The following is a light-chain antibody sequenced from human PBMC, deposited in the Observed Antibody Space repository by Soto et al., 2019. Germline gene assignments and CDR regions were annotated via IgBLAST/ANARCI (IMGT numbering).Light chain of an antibody. CDR3: QQYSQWPLT. CDR1: EILSPTY. V-gene: IGKV3D-15*01. Sequence: LTQFPGTLSLSPGETATLSCRATEILSPTYIAWYQQKPGQAPRLLIYGASNRATGIPDRFGGSGSATEFTLTISSLQSEDFAVYYCQQYSQWPLTFGGGTKVEIK. J-gene: IGKJ4*01. CDR2: GAS.